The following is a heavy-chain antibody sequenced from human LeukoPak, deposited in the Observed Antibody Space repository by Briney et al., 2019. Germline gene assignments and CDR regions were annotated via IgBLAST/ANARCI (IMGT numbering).Heavy chain of an antibody. D-gene: IGHD3-10*01. V-gene: IGHV3-30-3*01. CDR1: GFTFSSYA. CDR3: ARAEVGYGSGSYSLSG. CDR2: ISYDGSNK. Sequence: GGSLRLSCAASGFTFSSYAMHWVRQAPGKGLEWVAVISYDGSNKYYADSVKGRFTISRDNSKNTLYLQMNSLRAEDTAVYYCARAEVGYGSGSYSLSGWGQGTLVTVSS. J-gene: IGHJ4*02.